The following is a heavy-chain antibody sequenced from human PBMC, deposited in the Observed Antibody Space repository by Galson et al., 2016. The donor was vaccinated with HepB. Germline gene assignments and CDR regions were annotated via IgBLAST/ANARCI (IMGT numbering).Heavy chain of an antibody. CDR2: IDPSDSNI. CDR1: GYSFTSYW. CDR3: ARHYYYTTGYCYGY. V-gene: IGHV5-10-1*01. D-gene: IGHD3-22*01. Sequence: QSGAEVKKPGEPLRISCKVSGYSFTSYWINWLRQMPGKGLEWMGRIDPSDSNIKYSPSFEGHVTISADTSTSTAYLQWSSLKASDTATYYCARHYYYTTGYCYGYWGQGTLVAVSS. J-gene: IGHJ4*02.